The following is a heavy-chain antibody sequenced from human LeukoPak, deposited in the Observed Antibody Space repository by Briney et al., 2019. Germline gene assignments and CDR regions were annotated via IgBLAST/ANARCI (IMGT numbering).Heavy chain of an antibody. CDR1: GLTFSNYW. D-gene: IGHD4-17*01. V-gene: IGHV3-74*01. Sequence: GGPLRLSCAASGLTFSNYWMHWLRQTLGGALVWVARINTDGYNKTYADSVKGRFTISRDNAKNQVYLQMSSLRVDETAVYYCARGDYGDYFDYWGQGTLVTVSS. CDR3: ARGDYGDYFDY. J-gene: IGHJ4*02. CDR2: INTDGYNK.